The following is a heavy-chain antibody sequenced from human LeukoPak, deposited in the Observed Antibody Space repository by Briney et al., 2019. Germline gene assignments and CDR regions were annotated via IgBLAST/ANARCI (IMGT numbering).Heavy chain of an antibody. J-gene: IGHJ3*02. Sequence: PGGSLRLSCAASGFTFSSYAISWVRQAPGKGLEWVSGISRSGGRTYYVDAVKGRFTISRDNSRNTLNLQMTSLRGEDTAVYYCAKDHTYYDSPHAFDMWGQGTMVTVSS. CDR2: ISRSGGRT. D-gene: IGHD3-22*01. CDR3: AKDHTYYDSPHAFDM. CDR1: GFTFSSYA. V-gene: IGHV3-23*01.